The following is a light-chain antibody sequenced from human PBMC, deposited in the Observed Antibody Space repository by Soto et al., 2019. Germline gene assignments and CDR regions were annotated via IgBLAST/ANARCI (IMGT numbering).Light chain of an antibody. CDR3: SAWDNSLNGYV. CDR2: EVN. V-gene: IGLV2-14*01. Sequence: QSALTQPASVSGSPGQSITISCTGTSSDIGYYDYVSWYQHHSGKAPKLIIYEVNNRPSGVSNRFSGSKSGTSASLAISGLQSEDEGDYYCSAWDNSLNGYVFGPGTKVTVL. CDR1: SSDIGYYDY. J-gene: IGLJ1*01.